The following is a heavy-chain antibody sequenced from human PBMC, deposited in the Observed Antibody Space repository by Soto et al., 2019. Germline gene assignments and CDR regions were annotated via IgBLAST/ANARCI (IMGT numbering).Heavy chain of an antibody. J-gene: IGHJ3*02. D-gene: IGHD3-22*01. Sequence: SETLSLTCTVSGGSISGGGYCWSWIRQHPGKGLEWIGYIYYSGSTNYNPSLKSRVTISVDTSKNQFSLKLSSVTAADTAVYYCARGGYYDSSGGLDAFDIWGQGTMVTVSS. CDR3: ARGGYYDSSGGLDAFDI. V-gene: IGHV4-31*03. CDR1: GGSISGGGYC. CDR2: IYYSGST.